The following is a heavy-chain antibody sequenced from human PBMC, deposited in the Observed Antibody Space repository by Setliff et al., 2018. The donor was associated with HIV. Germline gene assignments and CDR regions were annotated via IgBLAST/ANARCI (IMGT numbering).Heavy chain of an antibody. CDR1: RSTFNSHT. CDR2: IIPILGVA. J-gene: IGHJ4*02. D-gene: IGHD5-18*01. Sequence: GASVKVSCKASRSTFNSHTINWVRQAPGQGLDWMGRIIPILGVANYAQRFQGRVTITADKSTSTAYMELSSLRSEDTAVYYCARGVGYSYGGLRYWGQGTLVTVSS. V-gene: IGHV1-69*02. CDR3: ARGVGYSYGGLRY.